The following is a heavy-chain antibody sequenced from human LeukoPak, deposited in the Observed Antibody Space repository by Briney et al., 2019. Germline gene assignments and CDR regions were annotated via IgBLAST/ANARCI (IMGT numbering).Heavy chain of an antibody. CDR3: ARLNQTIVAEQTAMWWYMDV. D-gene: IGHD2-2*01. CDR1: GFTFSNYW. CDR2: IKEDGSEE. J-gene: IGHJ6*03. V-gene: IGHV3-7*01. Sequence: GGSLRLSCAASGFTFSNYWISWVRQAPGKGLEWVANIKEDGSEEYYVDSVKGRFTISRDNAKNSVYLLMSSLRAEDTAVYYCARLNQTIVAEQTAMWWYMDVWGKGTTVTVSS.